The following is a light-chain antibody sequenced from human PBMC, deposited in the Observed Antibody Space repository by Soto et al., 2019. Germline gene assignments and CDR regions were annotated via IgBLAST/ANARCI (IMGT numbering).Light chain of an antibody. CDR2: DAS. V-gene: IGKV1-5*01. CDR3: QQCDSYPYT. CDR1: QSISSW. J-gene: IGKJ2*01. Sequence: DIEMTQSPSTLSASVGDRVSITCRASQSISSWLAWYQQKPGKAPKLLIYDASSLESGVPSRFRGTGSGTQFTLSISSPQPDDFATYYGQQCDSYPYTFGQGTNLEIK.